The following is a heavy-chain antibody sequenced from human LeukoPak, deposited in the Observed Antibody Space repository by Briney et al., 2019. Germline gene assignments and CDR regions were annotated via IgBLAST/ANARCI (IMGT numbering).Heavy chain of an antibody. V-gene: IGHV1-3*01. J-gene: IGHJ3*02. CDR2: INAGNGNT. CDR1: GYTFTSYA. D-gene: IGHD1-26*01. Sequence: GASVKVSCKASGYTFTSYAIHWVRQAPGQRLEWMGWINAGNGNTKYSQKFQGRVTITRDTSASTAYMELSSLRSEDTAVYYCARWDFGFSDAFDIWGQGTMVTVSS. CDR3: ARWDFGFSDAFDI.